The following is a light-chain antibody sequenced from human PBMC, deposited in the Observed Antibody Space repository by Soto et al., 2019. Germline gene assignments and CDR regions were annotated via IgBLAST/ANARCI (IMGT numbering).Light chain of an antibody. J-gene: IGKJ3*01. V-gene: IGKV1-9*01. Sequence: DLQLAQSPSFLSASVGDRVTITCRASLGISTYLAWYQQKPGKAPNLLIYAASTLQTGVPSRFSGSGSGTEFTLTISSLQPEHFATYYCQQLNTYTFGPGTKVHIK. CDR2: AAS. CDR3: QQLNTYT. CDR1: LGISTY.